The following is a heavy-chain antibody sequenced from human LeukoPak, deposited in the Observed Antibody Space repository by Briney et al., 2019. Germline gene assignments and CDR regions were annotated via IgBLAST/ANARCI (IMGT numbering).Heavy chain of an antibody. CDR2: ITTGGSSI. Sequence: GGSLRLSCAGSGFTFGAYAMAWVRQVSGKGLECVSLITTGGSSIFYADSVKGRFTISRNNAKNSLFLQMNSLRAEDAAVYYCARVRYDSGWYDYWGQGALVTVSS. D-gene: IGHD6-19*01. CDR3: ARVRYDSGWYDY. V-gene: IGHV3-48*04. CDR1: GFTFGAYA. J-gene: IGHJ4*02.